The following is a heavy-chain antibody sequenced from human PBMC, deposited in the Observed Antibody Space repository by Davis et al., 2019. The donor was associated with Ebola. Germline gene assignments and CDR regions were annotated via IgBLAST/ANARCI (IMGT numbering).Heavy chain of an antibody. CDR3: ASPHQIRGKDCFDS. J-gene: IGHJ4*02. CDR1: GGSLSDYF. Sequence: PSETLSLTCAVDGGSLSDYFWGWIRQPPGKGLEWIGEINPRGKAKYNPSLKSLATLSIDTSRKQISLKLTSLTAADAAVYYCASPHQIRGKDCFDSWGQGTLVTVSS. V-gene: IGHV4-34*01. CDR2: INPRGKA. D-gene: IGHD2-2*01.